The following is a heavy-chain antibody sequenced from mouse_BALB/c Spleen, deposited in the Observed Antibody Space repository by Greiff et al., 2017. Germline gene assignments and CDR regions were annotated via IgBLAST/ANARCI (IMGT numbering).Heavy chain of an antibody. CDR1: GFTFSSYA. CDR3: ARGGGGFAY. Sequence: EVHLVESGGGLVKPGGSLKLSCAASGFTFSSYAMSWVRQTPEKRLEWVASISSGGSTYYPDSVKGRFTISRDNARNILYLQMSSLRSEDTAMYYCARGGGGFAYWGQGTLVTVSA. V-gene: IGHV5-6-5*01. J-gene: IGHJ3*01. CDR2: ISSGGST.